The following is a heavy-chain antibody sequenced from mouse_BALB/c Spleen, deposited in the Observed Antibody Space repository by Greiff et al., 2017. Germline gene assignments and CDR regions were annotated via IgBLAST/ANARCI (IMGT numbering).Heavy chain of an antibody. CDR2: ISYSGST. D-gene: IGHD1-1*02. V-gene: IGHV3-2*02. J-gene: IGHJ4*01. CDR3: ARRGGYNAMDY. Sequence: EVMLVESGPGLVKPSQSLSLTCTVTGYSITSDYAWNWIRQFPGNKLEWMGYISYSGSTSYNPSLKSRISITRDTSKNQFFLQLNSVTTEDTATYYCARRGGYNAMDYWGQGTSVTVSS. CDR1: GYSITSDYA.